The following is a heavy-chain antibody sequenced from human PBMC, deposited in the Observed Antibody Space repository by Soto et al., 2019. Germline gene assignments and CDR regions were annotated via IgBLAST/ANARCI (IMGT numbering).Heavy chain of an antibody. CDR1: GGSFSGYY. J-gene: IGHJ3*02. CDR2: INHSGST. Sequence: QVQLQQWGAGLLKPSETLSLTCAVYGGSFSGYYWSWIRQPPGKGLEWIGEINHSGSTNYNPSLKSRVTISVDTSKNQFSLKLSSVNAADTAVYYCARAPKEGYNLRRGAFDIWGQGTMVTVSS. D-gene: IGHD5-12*01. V-gene: IGHV4-34*01. CDR3: ARAPKEGYNLRRGAFDI.